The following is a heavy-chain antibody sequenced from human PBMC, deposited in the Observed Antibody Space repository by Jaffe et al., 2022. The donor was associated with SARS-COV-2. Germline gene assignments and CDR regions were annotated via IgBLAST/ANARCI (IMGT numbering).Heavy chain of an antibody. D-gene: IGHD6-19*01. CDR3: ARAEYSSGWYESYFDY. CDR1: GYSFTSYW. CDR2: IYPGDSDT. J-gene: IGHJ4*02. Sequence: EVQLVQSGAEVKKPGESLKISCKGSGYSFTSYWIGWVRQMPGKGLEWMGIIYPGDSDTRYSPSFQGQVTISADKSISTAYLQWSSLKASDTAMYYCARAEYSSGWYESYFDYWGQGTLVTVSS. V-gene: IGHV5-51*01.